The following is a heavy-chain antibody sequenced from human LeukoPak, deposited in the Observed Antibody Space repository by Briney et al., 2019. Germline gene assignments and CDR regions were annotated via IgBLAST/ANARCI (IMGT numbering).Heavy chain of an antibody. CDR3: ARGRGGTVVRGYLDY. CDR2: MNSNSGNT. D-gene: IGHD3-10*01. V-gene: IGHV1-8*01. CDR1: GYTFTNYD. J-gene: IGHJ4*02. Sequence: ASVKVSCKASGYTFTNYDIMWVRQATGQGPEWMGWMNSNSGNTGSAQKFQGRVTMTRDTSISTAYMELHSLTSEDTAVYYCARGRGGTVVRGYLDYWGQGTLVTVSS.